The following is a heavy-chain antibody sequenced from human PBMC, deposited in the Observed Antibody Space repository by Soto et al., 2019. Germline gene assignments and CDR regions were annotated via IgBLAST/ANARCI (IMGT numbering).Heavy chain of an antibody. CDR2: IYYSGST. J-gene: IGHJ5*02. V-gene: IGHV4-39*01. Sequence: SDTLSLNFTIPVGSIRIRSSYCGLIRQPPGKGLEWIGSIYYSGSTYYNPSLKSRVTISVDTSKNQFSLKLSSVTAADTAVYYCARSWDFVVVTANWFDPWGQG. D-gene: IGHD2-21*02. CDR1: VGSIRIRSSY. CDR3: ARSWDFVVVTANWFDP.